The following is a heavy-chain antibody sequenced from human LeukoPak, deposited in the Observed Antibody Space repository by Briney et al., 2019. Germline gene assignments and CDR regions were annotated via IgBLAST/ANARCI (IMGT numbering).Heavy chain of an antibody. V-gene: IGHV3-30-3*01. D-gene: IGHD6-6*01. CDR1: GFTFSIYA. CDR2: ISSDGSNK. CDR3: DPHDGSSHF. Sequence: QPGGSLRLSCAASGFTFSIYAMHWVRQAPGKGLEWVAFISSDGSNKYYADSVKGRFTISRDNSKNTLYLQMNSLRDEDTAVYYCDPHDGSSHFWGQGTLVTVSS. J-gene: IGHJ4*02.